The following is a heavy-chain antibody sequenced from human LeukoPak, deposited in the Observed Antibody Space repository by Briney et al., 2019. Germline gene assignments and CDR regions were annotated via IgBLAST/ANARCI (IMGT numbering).Heavy chain of an antibody. CDR2: IYYSGST. CDR3: ARSSWFGELAGWFDP. V-gene: IGHV4-59*01. CDR1: GGSISSYY. D-gene: IGHD3-10*01. Sequence: KTSETLSLTCTVSGGSISSYYWSWIRQPPGKGLEWIGYIYYSGSTNYNPSLKSRVTISVDTSKNQFSLKLSSVTAADTAVYYCARSSWFGELAGWFDPWGQGTLVTVSS. J-gene: IGHJ5*02.